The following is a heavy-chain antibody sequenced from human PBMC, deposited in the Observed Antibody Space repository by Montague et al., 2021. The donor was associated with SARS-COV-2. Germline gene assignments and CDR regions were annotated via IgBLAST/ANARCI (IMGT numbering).Heavy chain of an antibody. CDR3: ARGGHQLRFGLDV. CDR2: IHHTGST. CDR1: GGSISGYY. Sequence: SETLSLTCAVYGGSISGYYWSWIRQPPGKGLGWIGQIHHTGSTTYKPSLKSRVTISEDTSKNQFSLKMTSVTAADTAVYYCARGGHQLRFGLDVWGQGTTVTVSS. D-gene: IGHD3-16*01. J-gene: IGHJ6*02. V-gene: IGHV4-34*01.